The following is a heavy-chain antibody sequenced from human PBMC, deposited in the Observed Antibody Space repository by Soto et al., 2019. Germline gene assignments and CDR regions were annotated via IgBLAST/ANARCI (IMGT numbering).Heavy chain of an antibody. CDR2: IIPIFGTA. V-gene: IGHV1-69*12. Sequence: QVQLVQSGAEVKKPGSSVKVSCKASGGTFSSYAISWVRQAPGQGLEWMGGIIPIFGTANYAQKFQGRVMITADESTSTAYMELSSLRSEDTAVYYCARPTRYYYDSSGQSAWFDPWGQGTLVTVSS. CDR1: GGTFSSYA. J-gene: IGHJ5*02. CDR3: ARPTRYYYDSSGQSAWFDP. D-gene: IGHD3-22*01.